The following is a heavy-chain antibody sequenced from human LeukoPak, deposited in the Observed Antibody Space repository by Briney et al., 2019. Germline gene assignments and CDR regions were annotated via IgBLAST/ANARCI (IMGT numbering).Heavy chain of an antibody. CDR3: ARGQYYYESSAYYYFDY. CDR2: TYYRSKLYN. Sequence: SQTLSLTCAISGDSVSSNSAAWHWIRQSPSRGLEWLGRTYYRSKLYNDYAVSVKSRVTINPDTSKNQFSLQLNSVTPEDTAVYYCARGQYYYESSAYYYFDYWGQGTLVTVSS. J-gene: IGHJ4*02. V-gene: IGHV6-1*01. D-gene: IGHD3-22*01. CDR1: GDSVSSNSAA.